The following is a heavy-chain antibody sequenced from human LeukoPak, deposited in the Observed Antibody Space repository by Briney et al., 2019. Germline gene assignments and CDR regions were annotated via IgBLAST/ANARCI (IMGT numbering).Heavy chain of an antibody. CDR1: GFTFSSYG. J-gene: IGHJ4*02. CDR3: AKDRLIAVAGALDY. D-gene: IGHD6-19*01. V-gene: IGHV3-23*01. CDR2: ISGSGGST. Sequence: GGSLRLSCAASGFTFSSYGMSWVRQAPGKGLEWVSAISGSGGSTYYADSVKGRFTISRDNSKNTLYLQMNSLRAEDTAVYYCAKDRLIAVAGALDYWGQGTLVTVSS.